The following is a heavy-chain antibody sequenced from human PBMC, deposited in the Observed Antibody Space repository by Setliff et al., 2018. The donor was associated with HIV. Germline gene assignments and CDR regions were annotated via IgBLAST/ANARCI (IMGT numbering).Heavy chain of an antibody. Sequence: SETLSLTCTVSGGSISSGSHYWNGVRQSAGKGLEWIGRIYSSGSTNYNPSLNSRVSISVDTSKNQFSLKLNSVTAADTAVYFCARDKGGTYDGMYYYYYMDVWGKGTTVTVSS. D-gene: IGHD1-26*01. J-gene: IGHJ6*03. CDR3: ARDKGGTYDGMYYYYYMDV. CDR2: IYSSGST. V-gene: IGHV4-61*02. CDR1: GGSISSGSHY.